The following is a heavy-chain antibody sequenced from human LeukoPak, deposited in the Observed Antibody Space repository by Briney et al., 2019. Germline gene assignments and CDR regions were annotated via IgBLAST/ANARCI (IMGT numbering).Heavy chain of an antibody. CDR3: AKDILEMATMYAFDI. CDR1: GFTFSGHW. D-gene: IGHD5-12*01. J-gene: IGHJ3*02. V-gene: IGHV3-23*01. CDR2: ISGSGGST. Sequence: PGGSLRLSCAASGFTFSGHWMSWVRQAPGKGLEWVSAISGSGGSTYYADSVKGRFTISRDNSKNTLYLQMNSLRAEDTAVYYCAKDILEMATMYAFDIWGQGTMVTVSS.